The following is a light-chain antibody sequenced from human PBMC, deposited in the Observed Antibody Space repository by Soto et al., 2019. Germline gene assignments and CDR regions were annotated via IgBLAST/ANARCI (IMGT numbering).Light chain of an antibody. J-gene: IGKJ3*01. CDR3: QQLNSYPT. V-gene: IGKV1-9*01. Sequence: DIQLTQSPSFLSASVGDRVTITCRASQGISSYLAWYQQKPGKAPKLLIYAASTLQSGVPPRFSGSGSGTEFTLTISSLQPEDFATYYCQQLNSYPTFGPGTKVDIK. CDR2: AAS. CDR1: QGISSY.